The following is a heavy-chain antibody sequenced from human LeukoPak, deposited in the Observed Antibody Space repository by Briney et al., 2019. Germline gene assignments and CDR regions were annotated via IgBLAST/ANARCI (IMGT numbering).Heavy chain of an antibody. CDR1: GGSISSSSYY. CDR2: IYYSGST. D-gene: IGHD3-9*01. J-gene: IGHJ4*02. Sequence: SETLSLTCTVSGGSISSSSYYWGWIRQPPGKGLEWIGSIYYSGSTYYNQSLKSRVTISVDTSKNQFSLKLSSVTAADTAVYYCARGHYDILTGSPYYFDYWGQGTLVTVSS. V-gene: IGHV4-39*01. CDR3: ARGHYDILTGSPYYFDY.